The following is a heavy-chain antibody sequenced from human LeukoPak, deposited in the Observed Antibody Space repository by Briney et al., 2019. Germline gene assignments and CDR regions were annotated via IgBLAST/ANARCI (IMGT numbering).Heavy chain of an antibody. J-gene: IGHJ4*02. CDR2: INHSGST. V-gene: IGHV4-34*01. D-gene: IGHD5-12*01. Sequence: SETLSLTCAVYGGSFSGYYWSWIRQPPGKGLEWIGEINHSGSTNYNPSLKSRVTISVDTSKNQFSLKLSSVTAADTAVYYCARDLSVSGYDEHLDYWGRGTLVTVSS. CDR1: GGSFSGYY. CDR3: ARDLSVSGYDEHLDY.